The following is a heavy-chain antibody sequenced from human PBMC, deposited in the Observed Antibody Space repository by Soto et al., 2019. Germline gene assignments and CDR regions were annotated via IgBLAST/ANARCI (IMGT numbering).Heavy chain of an antibody. Sequence: QVQLVESGGGVVQPGRSLRLSCAASGFTFNKYTMHWVRQAPGKGLEWVAVVAYDGGYKYYADSVKGRFTISRDNSKNTLFLQMNSLRAEDTAVYYCARPANTYEYGISGSPSLLYWGQGTVVTVSS. D-gene: IGHD3-22*01. J-gene: IGHJ4*02. CDR3: ARPANTYEYGISGSPSLLY. V-gene: IGHV3-30-3*01. CDR2: VAYDGGYK. CDR1: GFTFNKYT.